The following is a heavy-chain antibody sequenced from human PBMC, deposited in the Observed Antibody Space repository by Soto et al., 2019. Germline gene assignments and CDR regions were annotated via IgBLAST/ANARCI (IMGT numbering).Heavy chain of an antibody. V-gene: IGHV4-4*02. CDR2: IYHSGST. Sequence: QVQLQESGPGLVKPSETLSLTCAVSGGSISSNNWWSWVRQTPGKGLEWIGEIYHSGSTNYNPSLKSRVNISINKSKHQFSPGPTSMTATDSGVYYCARRKGDCRGSSCPFYHDWGQGTLVTASS. CDR1: GGSISSNNW. J-gene: IGHJ4*02. CDR3: ARRKGDCRGSSCPFYHD. D-gene: IGHD2-15*01.